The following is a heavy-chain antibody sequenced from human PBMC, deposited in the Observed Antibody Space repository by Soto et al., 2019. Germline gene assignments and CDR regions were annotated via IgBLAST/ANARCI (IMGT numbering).Heavy chain of an antibody. Sequence: GESLKISCKGSGYSFTSYWIGWVRQMPGKGLECMGIIYPADSDTRYSPSFQGQVTISADKSISTAYLQWSSLKASDTAMYYCARRGVDGAATNYYHYGMDLWGQVTTVTVS. CDR3: ARRGVDGAATNYYHYGMDL. J-gene: IGHJ6*02. CDR1: GYSFTSYW. D-gene: IGHD6-13*01. V-gene: IGHV5-51*01. CDR2: IYPADSDT.